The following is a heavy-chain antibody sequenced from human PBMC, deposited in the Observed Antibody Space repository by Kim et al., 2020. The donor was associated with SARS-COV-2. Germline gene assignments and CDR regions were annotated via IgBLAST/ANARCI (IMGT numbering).Heavy chain of an antibody. D-gene: IGHD3-10*01. Sequence: GGSLRLSCAASGFTFNSYSMNWVRQAPGKGLEWVSYISSSSSTIYYADSVKGRFTISRDNAKNSLYLQMNSLRAEDTAVYYCAREPPNYYGSGSYFTHYYYGMEVWGQGTTVTVSS. V-gene: IGHV3-48*01. CDR1: GFTFNSYS. CDR2: ISSSSSTI. CDR3: AREPPNYYGSGSYFTHYYYGMEV. J-gene: IGHJ6*02.